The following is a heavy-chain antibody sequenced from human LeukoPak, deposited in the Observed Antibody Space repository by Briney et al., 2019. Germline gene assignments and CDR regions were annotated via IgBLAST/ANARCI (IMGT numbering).Heavy chain of an antibody. CDR1: GGSIRSYY. D-gene: IGHD3-9*01. CDR2: IYYSGST. J-gene: IGHJ4*02. V-gene: IGHV4-59*01. CDR3: AREYSDILTGYYLFDS. Sequence: SDTLSLTCTVSGGSIRSYYWSWIRQPTGKGLEWIGHIYYSGSTNYNPSLKSRVTISVDTSKNQFSLKLSSVTAADTAVYYCAREYSDILTGYYLFDSWGQGTLVTVSS.